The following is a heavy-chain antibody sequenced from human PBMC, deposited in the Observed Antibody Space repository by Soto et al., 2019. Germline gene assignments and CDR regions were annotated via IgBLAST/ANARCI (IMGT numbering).Heavy chain of an antibody. D-gene: IGHD1-7*01. Sequence: ASVKVSCKASGHTFSSFGINWVRQAPGQGLEWMGWISGYNGDTKIAQKFQGRVTMATDTSTSTAYMEVRSLRSDDTAVYYCARDSRYGNYGAPFDYWGQGALVTVSS. CDR3: ARDSRYGNYGAPFDY. CDR1: GHTFSSFG. CDR2: ISGYNGDT. J-gene: IGHJ4*02. V-gene: IGHV1-18*01.